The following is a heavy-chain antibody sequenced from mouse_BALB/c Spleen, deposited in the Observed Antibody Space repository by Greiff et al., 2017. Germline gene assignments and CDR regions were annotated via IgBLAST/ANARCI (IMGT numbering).Heavy chain of an antibody. CDR1: GFTFSDYG. CDR3: ARGITGAMDY. D-gene: IGHD2-4*01. Sequence: EVKLMESGGGLVQPGGSRKLSCAASGFTFSDYGMAWVRQAPGKGPEWVAFISNLAYSIYYADTVTGRFTISRENAKNTLYLEMSSLRSEDTAMYYCARGITGAMDYWGQGTSVTVSS. J-gene: IGHJ4*01. V-gene: IGHV5-15*02. CDR2: ISNLAYSI.